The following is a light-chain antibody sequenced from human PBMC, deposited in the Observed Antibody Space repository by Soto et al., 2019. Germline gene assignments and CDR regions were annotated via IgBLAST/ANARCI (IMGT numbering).Light chain of an antibody. CDR1: QSVSSSY. V-gene: IGKV3-20*01. CDR2: DAS. Sequence: EIVLTQSPGTLYLSPGERVTLSCRASQSVSSSYLAWYQQRPGQSPRLLIYDASSRATGIPDRFSGSGCGTDFTLTISRLEPEDFAVYYCQQYGSSPVPFGQGTKVEIK. CDR3: QQYGSSPVP. J-gene: IGKJ1*01.